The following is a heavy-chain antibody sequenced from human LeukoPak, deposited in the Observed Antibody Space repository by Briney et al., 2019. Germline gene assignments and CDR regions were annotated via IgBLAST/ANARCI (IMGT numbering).Heavy chain of an antibody. V-gene: IGHV3-23*01. CDR1: ASTFSFYA. Sequence: GGSLRLSCVASASTFSFYAMNWVRQAPGKGLESVTVISGSSGTSDYADSVKGRFTISRDNSKNTLYLQMNDLRANDTDVFYCARKYCSGVSCNPITWAFDVWGQGTTVTVSS. J-gene: IGHJ3*01. CDR2: ISGSSGTS. D-gene: IGHD2-15*01. CDR3: ARKYCSGVSCNPITWAFDV.